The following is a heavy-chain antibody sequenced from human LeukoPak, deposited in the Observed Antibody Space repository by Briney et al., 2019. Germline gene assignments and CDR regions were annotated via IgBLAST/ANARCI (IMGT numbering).Heavy chain of an antibody. Sequence: SETLSLTCTVSGGSITNYYWSWIRQPAGKGLEWIGRIYTSGSTNYNPSLKSRVTMSVDTSKNQFSLKLSSVTAADTAVYYCARDRNRRTYYYDSSGPRGGNWFDPWGQGTLVTVSS. CDR1: GGSITNYY. D-gene: IGHD3-22*01. CDR2: IYTSGST. CDR3: ARDRNRRTYYYDSSGPRGGNWFDP. V-gene: IGHV4-4*07. J-gene: IGHJ5*02.